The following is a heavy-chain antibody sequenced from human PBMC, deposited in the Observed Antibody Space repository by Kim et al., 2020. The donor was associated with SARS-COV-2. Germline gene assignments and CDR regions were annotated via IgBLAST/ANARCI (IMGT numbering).Heavy chain of an antibody. Sequence: GGSLRLSCVASGFTFRSYWMSWVRQAQGKGLEWVANIDQDGRKNFYVDSVKGRFTISRDNARNSLSLQMNSLTGEDTAVYFCATYYGGRSFPYWGRGTLVAVSS. V-gene: IGHV3-7*01. D-gene: IGHD4-17*01. CDR3: ATYYGGRSFPY. CDR1: GFTFRSYW. J-gene: IGHJ4*02. CDR2: IDQDGRKN.